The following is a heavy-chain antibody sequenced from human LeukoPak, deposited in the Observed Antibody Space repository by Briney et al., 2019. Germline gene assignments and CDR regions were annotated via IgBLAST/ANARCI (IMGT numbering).Heavy chain of an antibody. CDR1: GFTFSSYA. Sequence: PGGSLRLSCAASGFTFSSYAMSWVRQAPGKGLEWLSAISGSGGSTYYADSVKGRFTISRDNSKNTLYLQMNSLRAEDTAVYYCAKDLDGDYSVDYWGQGTLVTVSS. D-gene: IGHD4-17*01. J-gene: IGHJ4*02. CDR2: ISGSGGST. CDR3: AKDLDGDYSVDY. V-gene: IGHV3-23*01.